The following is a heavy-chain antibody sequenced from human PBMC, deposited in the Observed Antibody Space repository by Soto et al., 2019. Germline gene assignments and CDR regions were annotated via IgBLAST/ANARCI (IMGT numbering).Heavy chain of an antibody. CDR2: IYSGGRN. CDR1: GGSISSFY. Sequence: PAETLSLTCTVSGGSISSFYWSWIRQPAGKGLEWIGRIYSGGRNNYNPSLKSRVTMSVDTSKNQFSLRLSSVTAADTALYYCARGGQDFWSGPFDYWGRGALVTVSS. CDR3: ARGGQDFWSGPFDY. V-gene: IGHV4-4*07. J-gene: IGHJ4*02. D-gene: IGHD3-3*01.